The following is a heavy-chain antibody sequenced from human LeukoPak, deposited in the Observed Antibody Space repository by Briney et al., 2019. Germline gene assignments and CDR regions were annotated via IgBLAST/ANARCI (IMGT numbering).Heavy chain of an antibody. D-gene: IGHD4-17*01. CDR1: GGTFSSYA. J-gene: IGHJ5*02. Sequence: ASVKVSCKASGGTFSSYAISWVRQAPGQGLEWMGRIIPILGIANYAQKFQGRVTITADKSTSTAYMELSSLRSEDTAVYYCARDLLKKQETTVTFPHNWFDPWGQGTLVTVSS. CDR2: IIPILGIA. CDR3: ARDLLKKQETTVTFPHNWFDP. V-gene: IGHV1-69*04.